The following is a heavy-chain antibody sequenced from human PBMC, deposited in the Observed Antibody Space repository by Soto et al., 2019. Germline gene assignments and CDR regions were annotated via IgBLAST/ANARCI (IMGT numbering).Heavy chain of an antibody. Sequence: SVKVSCKASGGTFSSYAISWVLQAPGQGLEWMGGIIPIFGTANYAQKFQGRVTITADESTSTAYMELSSLRSEDTAVYYCAGGVVPAASHDYYYYGMDVWGQGTTVTVSS. D-gene: IGHD2-2*01. J-gene: IGHJ6*02. CDR2: IIPIFGTA. V-gene: IGHV1-69*13. CDR1: GGTFSSYA. CDR3: AGGVVPAASHDYYYYGMDV.